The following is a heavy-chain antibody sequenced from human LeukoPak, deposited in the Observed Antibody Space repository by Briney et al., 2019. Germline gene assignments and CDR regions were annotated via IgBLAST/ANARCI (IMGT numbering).Heavy chain of an antibody. Sequence: GASVKVSCKASGGTFSSYAISWVRQAPGQGLEWMGRIIPILGIANYAQKFQGRVTITADKPTSTAYMELSSLRSEDTAVYYCAREEDYGGNPGYYGMDVWGQGTTVTVSS. D-gene: IGHD4-23*01. CDR2: IIPILGIA. J-gene: IGHJ6*02. CDR3: AREEDYGGNPGYYGMDV. CDR1: GGTFSSYA. V-gene: IGHV1-69*04.